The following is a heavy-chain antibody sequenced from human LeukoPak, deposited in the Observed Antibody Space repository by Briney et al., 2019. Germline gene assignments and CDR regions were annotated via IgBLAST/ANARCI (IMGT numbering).Heavy chain of an antibody. CDR3: AREYSSGSWFDP. CDR1: GGSFSGYY. V-gene: IGHV4-34*01. D-gene: IGHD6-19*01. CDR2: INHSGST. J-gene: IGHJ5*02. Sequence: SETLSLTCAVYGGSFSGYYWSWIRQPPGKGLEWIGEINHSGSTNYNPSLKSRVTISVDTSKNQFSLKLSSVTAADTAVYYCAREYSSGSWFDPWGQGTLVTVSS.